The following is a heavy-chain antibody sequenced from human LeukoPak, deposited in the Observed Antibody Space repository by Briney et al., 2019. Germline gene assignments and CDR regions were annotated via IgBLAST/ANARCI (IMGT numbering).Heavy chain of an antibody. V-gene: IGHV3-30-3*01. CDR1: GFTFSSYT. Sequence: PGGSLRLSCAASGFTFSSYTMHWVRQAPGNGLEWVAVISHDGGTKYYADSVKGRFTISRDNSETTLYLQMNSLRAEDTAVYYCAKAFHIVVVPAAPLGFDYWGQGTLVTVSS. D-gene: IGHD2-2*01. J-gene: IGHJ4*02. CDR2: ISHDGGTK. CDR3: AKAFHIVVVPAAPLGFDY.